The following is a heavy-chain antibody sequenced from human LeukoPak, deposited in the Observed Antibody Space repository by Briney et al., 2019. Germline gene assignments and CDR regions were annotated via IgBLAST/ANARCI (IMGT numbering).Heavy chain of an antibody. V-gene: IGHV4-39*07. CDR3: ARDKERDSYNSGFDY. J-gene: IGHJ4*02. CDR2: IYYSGST. CDR1: GGSISSSMYY. D-gene: IGHD5-24*01. Sequence: SETLSLTCTVSGGSISSSMYYWGWIRQPPGKGLEWIGSIYYSGSTYYNPSLKSRVTISVDTSKNQFSLRLNSVTAADTAVYFCARDKERDSYNSGFDYWGQGTLVTVSS.